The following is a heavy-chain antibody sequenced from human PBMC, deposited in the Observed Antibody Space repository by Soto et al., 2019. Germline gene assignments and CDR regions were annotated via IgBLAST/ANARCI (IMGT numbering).Heavy chain of an antibody. Sequence: SLRLSCAASGFTFSSYGMHWVRQAPGKGLEWVAVISYDGSNKYYADSVKGRFTISRDNSKNTLYLQMNSLRAEDTAVYYCAKEFGYSGGWYLYGMDVWGQGTTVTVSS. J-gene: IGHJ6*02. CDR1: GFTFSSYG. V-gene: IGHV3-30*18. D-gene: IGHD6-19*01. CDR2: ISYDGSNK. CDR3: AKEFGYSGGWYLYGMDV.